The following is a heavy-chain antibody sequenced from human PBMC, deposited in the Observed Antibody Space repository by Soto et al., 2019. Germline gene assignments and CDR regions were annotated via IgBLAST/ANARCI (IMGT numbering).Heavy chain of an antibody. Sequence: WETLSLTCAVYCGSFSGYYWSWIRQPPGKGLEWIGEINHSGSTNYNPSLKSRVTISVDTSKNQFSLKLSSVTAADTAVYYCARGYLTTVTTYYYYGMDVWGQGTTVTVSS. V-gene: IGHV4-34*01. D-gene: IGHD4-4*01. CDR2: INHSGST. CDR3: ARGYLTTVTTYYYYGMDV. CDR1: CGSFSGYY. J-gene: IGHJ6*02.